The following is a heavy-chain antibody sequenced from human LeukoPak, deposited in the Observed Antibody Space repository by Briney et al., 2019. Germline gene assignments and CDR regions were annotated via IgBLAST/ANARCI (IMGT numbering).Heavy chain of an antibody. V-gene: IGHV3-21*01. CDR1: GFTFSSYS. CDR2: ISSSSYI. Sequence: GGSPRLSCAASGFTFSSYSMNWVRQAPGKGLEWVSSISSSSYIYYADSVKGRFTISRDNAKNSLYLQMNSLRAEDTAVYYCAKDHTRGAGWYFDLWGRGTLVTVSS. D-gene: IGHD4/OR15-4a*01. J-gene: IGHJ2*01. CDR3: AKDHTRGAGWYFDL.